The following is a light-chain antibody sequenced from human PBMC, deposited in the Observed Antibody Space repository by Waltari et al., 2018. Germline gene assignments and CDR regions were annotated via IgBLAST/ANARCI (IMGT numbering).Light chain of an antibody. CDR3: MQGTLWPPLT. V-gene: IGKV2-30*02. J-gene: IGKJ4*01. CDR1: QSILHRDGKTS. Sequence: EGVMPQSPLSLSVTLAQPASISSRPRQSILHRDGKTSLTWFQQRPGQSPRRLIYKVSTRDSGVPDRFSGSGSGTDFTLKISRVEAEDVGVYYCMQGTLWPPLTFGGGTKVEVK. CDR2: KVS.